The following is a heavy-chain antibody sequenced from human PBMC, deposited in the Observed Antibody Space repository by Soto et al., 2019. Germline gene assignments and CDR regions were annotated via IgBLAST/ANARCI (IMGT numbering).Heavy chain of an antibody. CDR2: IWYDGSNK. J-gene: IGHJ5*02. CDR1: GFTFSSYG. V-gene: IGHV3-33*01. CDR3: ARDHAVAGVGWFDP. Sequence: QVQLVESGGGVVQPGRSLRLSCAASGFTFSSYGMHWVRQAPGKGLEWVAVIWYDGSNKYYADSVKGRFTISRDNSKNTLDLQMNSLRAEDTAVYYCARDHAVAGVGWFDPWGQGTLVTVSS. D-gene: IGHD6-19*01.